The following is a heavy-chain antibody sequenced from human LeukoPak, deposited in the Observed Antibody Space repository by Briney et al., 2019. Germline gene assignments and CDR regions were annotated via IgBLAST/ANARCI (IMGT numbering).Heavy chain of an antibody. Sequence: GESLKISCKGSGYSFNNYWIGWVRKMPGKGLDWIVIIYPAASYTRYSPSFQGQLTISADKPITTAYLQWSSLKASDTAMYYCATRDGYNFDYWGQGTLVTVSS. V-gene: IGHV5-51*04. CDR3: ATRDGYNFDY. CDR1: GYSFNNYW. D-gene: IGHD5-24*01. CDR2: IYPAASYT. J-gene: IGHJ4*02.